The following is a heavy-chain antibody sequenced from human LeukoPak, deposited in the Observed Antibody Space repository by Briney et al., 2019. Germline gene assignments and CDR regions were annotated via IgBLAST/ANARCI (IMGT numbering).Heavy chain of an antibody. Sequence: VASVKVSCKASGGTFGSYAISWVRQAPGQGLEWMGGIIPIFGTANYAQKFQGRVTITADESTSTAYMELSSLRSEDTAVYYCARGFRAARAVGAFDYWGQGTLVTVSS. CDR1: GGTFGSYA. CDR3: ARGFRAARAVGAFDY. V-gene: IGHV1-69*13. D-gene: IGHD6-6*01. J-gene: IGHJ4*02. CDR2: IIPIFGTA.